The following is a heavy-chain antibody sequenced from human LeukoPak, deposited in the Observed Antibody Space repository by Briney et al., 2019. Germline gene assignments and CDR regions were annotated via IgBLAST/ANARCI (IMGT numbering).Heavy chain of an antibody. CDR2: IYSGGST. CDR1: GFTVSSNY. CDR3: ARDRRRVSSYFGYFDL. Sequence: PGGSPRLSCAASGFTVSSNYMSWVRQAPGKGLEWVSVIYSGGSTYYADSVKGRFTISRDNSKNTLYLQMNSLRAEDTAVYYCARDRRRVSSYFGYFDLWGRGTLVTVSS. D-gene: IGHD5-18*01. J-gene: IGHJ2*01. V-gene: IGHV3-53*01.